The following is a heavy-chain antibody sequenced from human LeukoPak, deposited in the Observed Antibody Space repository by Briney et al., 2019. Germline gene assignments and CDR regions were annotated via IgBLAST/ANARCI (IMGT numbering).Heavy chain of an antibody. CDR1: GFTFSSYA. J-gene: IGHJ4*02. CDR3: AKGPLGYCTAGACYFHY. V-gene: IGHV3-23*01. CDR2: VTGSGSST. Sequence: PGGSLRLSCAASGFTFSSYAMTWVRQAPGKGLEWVSTVTGSGSSTYYGDSVRGRFTISRDSSKNTLYLQMKALRADDTAAYYCAKGPLGYCTAGACYFHYWGQGTLVTVSS. D-gene: IGHD2-8*02.